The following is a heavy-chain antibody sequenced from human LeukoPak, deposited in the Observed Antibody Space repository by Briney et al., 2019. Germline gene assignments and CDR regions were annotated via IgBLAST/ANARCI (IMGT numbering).Heavy chain of an antibody. Sequence: GGSLRLSCAASGFTFSSYWIHWVRQAPGKGLVWVSDIDSDGSNTNYADSVKGRFTISRDNAKNSLYLQMNSLRAEDTAVYYCARLPYSNYVDYWGQGTLVTVSS. D-gene: IGHD4-11*01. CDR2: IDSDGSNT. CDR3: ARLPYSNYVDY. CDR1: GFTFSSYW. J-gene: IGHJ4*02. V-gene: IGHV3-74*01.